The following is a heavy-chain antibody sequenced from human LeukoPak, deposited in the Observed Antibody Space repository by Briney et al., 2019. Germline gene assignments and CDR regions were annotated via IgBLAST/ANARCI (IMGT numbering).Heavy chain of an antibody. D-gene: IGHD3-3*01. Sequence: GASVKVSCKASGYTFTSYDINWVRQATGQGLEWMGWINPNSGGTNYAQKFQGRVTMTRDTSISTAYMELSRLRSDDTAVYYCARVRPDFWSGYYNHYYYYMDVWGKGTTVTVSS. CDR3: ARVRPDFWSGYYNHYYYYMDV. J-gene: IGHJ6*03. CDR1: GYTFTSYD. CDR2: INPNSGGT. V-gene: IGHV1-2*02.